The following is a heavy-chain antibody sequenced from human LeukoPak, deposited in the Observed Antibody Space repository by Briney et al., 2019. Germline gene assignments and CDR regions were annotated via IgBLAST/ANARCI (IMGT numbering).Heavy chain of an antibody. CDR1: GGSISSYY. CDR2: IYYSGST. D-gene: IGHD4-17*01. CDR3: ATSRSVTFFGY. J-gene: IGHJ4*02. Sequence: PSETLSLTCTVSGGSISSYYWSWIRQPPGKGLEWIGYIYYSGSTNYNPSFKSRVTISVDTSKTQFSLKLSSVTAADTAVYYCATSRSVTFFGYWGLGILVTVSS. V-gene: IGHV4-59*08.